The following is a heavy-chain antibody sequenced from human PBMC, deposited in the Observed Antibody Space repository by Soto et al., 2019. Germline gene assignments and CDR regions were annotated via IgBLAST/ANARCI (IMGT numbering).Heavy chain of an antibody. V-gene: IGHV3-23*01. CDR1: GFAFSQYG. J-gene: IGHJ4*02. CDR3: ARAVESGWYEAFDY. CDR2: IRSFDYRT. Sequence: EVLLLESGGDLVQPGGSLRLSCTASGFAFSQYGMGWVRQAPGKGLEWVSSIRSFDYRTNYADSVKGRFTISRDNSKSTLSLQMSSLRVEDTAVYYCARAVESGWYEAFDYWGQGTLITVSS. D-gene: IGHD6-19*01.